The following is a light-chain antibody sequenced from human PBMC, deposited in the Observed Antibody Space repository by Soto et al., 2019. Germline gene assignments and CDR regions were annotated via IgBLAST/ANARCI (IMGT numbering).Light chain of an antibody. Sequence: DIQMTQSPSTLSASVGDRVTITCRASQSISSWLAWYQQKPGKAPKLLIYKASSLESGVPSRFSGSGSVTEFTLTISSLQTDDFATYYCQHYNSYPWTFGQGTKVEIK. CDR1: QSISSW. CDR2: KAS. CDR3: QHYNSYPWT. J-gene: IGKJ1*01. V-gene: IGKV1-5*03.